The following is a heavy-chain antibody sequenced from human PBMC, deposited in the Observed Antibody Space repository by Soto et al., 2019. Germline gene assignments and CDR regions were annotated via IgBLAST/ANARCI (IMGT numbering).Heavy chain of an antibody. Sequence: GASLKISCQGSGYSFTSSWIGWVRHMPGKGLEWMGLIYPGDSGTRYSPSFQGQVTLSADKSISTAYLQWSSLKASDTAMYYCARHPTYYDILTGYSYYYRMDVWGQGTTVTVSS. CDR2: IYPGDSGT. J-gene: IGHJ6*02. CDR3: ARHPTYYDILTGYSYYYRMDV. CDR1: GYSFTSSW. V-gene: IGHV5-51*01. D-gene: IGHD3-9*01.